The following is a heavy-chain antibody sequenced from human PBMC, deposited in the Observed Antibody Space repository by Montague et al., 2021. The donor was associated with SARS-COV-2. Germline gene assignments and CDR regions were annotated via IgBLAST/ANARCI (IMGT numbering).Heavy chain of an antibody. J-gene: IGHJ4*02. Sequence: TLSLTCSLSGEPISSGSYYWSWIRQPAGKGLEWIGRISISGSTNYNPSLKSRVTISVDTSKNQFSLKLSSVTAADTAVYYCARDIAVAGLFDYWGQGTLVTVSS. CDR2: ISISGST. V-gene: IGHV4-61*02. D-gene: IGHD6-19*01. CDR3: ARDIAVAGLFDY. CDR1: GEPISSGSYY.